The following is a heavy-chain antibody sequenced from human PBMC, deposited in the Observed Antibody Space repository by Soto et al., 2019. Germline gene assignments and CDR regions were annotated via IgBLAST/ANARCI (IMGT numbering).Heavy chain of an antibody. CDR2: ISAYNGNT. J-gene: IGHJ3*02. V-gene: IGHV1-18*01. D-gene: IGHD3-10*01. CDR3: ARLDYGSDAFDI. CDR1: GYTFTSYA. Sequence: ASVKVSCKASGYTFTSYAISWVRQAPGQGLEWMGWISAYNGNTDYAQKFQGRVTMTTDTSTSTAYMELRSLRSDDTAVYYCARLDYGSDAFDIWGQGTMVTVSS.